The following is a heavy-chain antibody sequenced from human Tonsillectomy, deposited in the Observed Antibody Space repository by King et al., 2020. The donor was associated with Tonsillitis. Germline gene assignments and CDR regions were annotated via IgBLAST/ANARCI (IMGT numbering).Heavy chain of an antibody. D-gene: IGHD1-14*01. CDR2: ISWNSGSI. J-gene: IGHJ6*02. Sequence: AASGFTFDDYAMHWVRQAPGKGLEWVSGISWNSGSIGYADSVKGRFTISRDNAKNSLYLQMNSLRAEATALYYCAKDRGTGCRYYGMDVWGQGTTVTVSS. CDR1: GFTFDDYA. CDR3: AKDRGTGCRYYGMDV. V-gene: IGHV3-9*01.